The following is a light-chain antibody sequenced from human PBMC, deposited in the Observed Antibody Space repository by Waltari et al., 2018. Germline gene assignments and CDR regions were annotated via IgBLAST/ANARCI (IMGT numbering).Light chain of an antibody. CDR3: QQYDNWLGT. CDR1: QSIRSN. CDR2: GAS. V-gene: IGKV3-15*01. J-gene: IGKJ1*01. Sequence: EIVMTQSPAPRSVFPGERATLSCRASQSIRSNLAWYQHKPGQAPRLVIYGASTRATGIPARFSGSGSGTEYTLTISSLQSEDFAVYFCQQYDNWLGTFGQGTKVEIK.